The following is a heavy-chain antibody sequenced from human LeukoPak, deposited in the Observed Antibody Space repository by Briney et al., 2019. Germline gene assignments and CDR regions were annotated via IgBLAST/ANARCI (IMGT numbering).Heavy chain of an antibody. Sequence: QPGGSLRLSCAASGFTFSSYAMSWVRQAPGKGLEWVSAISGSGGSTYYADSVKGRFTISRDNSKNTLYLQMNSLRAEDTAVYYCAKDRPAGRFWSGYYYYYMDVWGKGTTVTVSS. J-gene: IGHJ6*03. CDR2: ISGSGGST. D-gene: IGHD3-3*01. CDR3: AKDRPAGRFWSGYYYYYMDV. CDR1: GFTFSSYA. V-gene: IGHV3-23*01.